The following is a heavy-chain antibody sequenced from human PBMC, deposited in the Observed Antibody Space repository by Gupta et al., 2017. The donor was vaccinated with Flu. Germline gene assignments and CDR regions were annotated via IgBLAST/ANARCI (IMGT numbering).Heavy chain of an antibody. CDR3: ARANSFYYTGWYFIDH. J-gene: IGHJ4*02. CDR1: GYSIANGYY. V-gene: IGHV4-38-2*01. D-gene: IGHD6-19*01. CDR2: VFHTGST. Sequence: LTCGVSGYSIANGYYWGWIRQPPGKGLEWIGSVFHTGSTITNPSLDSRLAMSVDTSRNQFSLNLRSVTAADTAVYYCARANSFYYTGWYFIDHWGQGTLVTVSS.